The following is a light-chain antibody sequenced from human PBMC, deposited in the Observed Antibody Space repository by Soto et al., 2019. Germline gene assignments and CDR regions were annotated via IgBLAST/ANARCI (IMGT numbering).Light chain of an antibody. J-gene: IGKJ4*01. CDR2: DAS. CDR3: QQRSDWPPA. Sequence: EIVLTQSPATLSLSPGERATLSCRASQDISSYLAWYQQRPGQAPRVLIYDASNRATGIPARFSGSGSGTDFTLTISSLEPEDFAVYYCQQRSDWPPAFGGGTKVDIK. V-gene: IGKV3-11*01. CDR1: QDISSY.